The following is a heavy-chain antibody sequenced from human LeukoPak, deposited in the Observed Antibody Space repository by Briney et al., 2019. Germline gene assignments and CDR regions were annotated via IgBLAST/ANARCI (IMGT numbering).Heavy chain of an antibody. CDR3: AKVYCSGGSCYNPDY. CDR2: ISGSGGST. J-gene: IGHJ4*02. Sequence: GGSLRLSCAASGFTFSSYAMSWVRRAPGKGLEWVSAISGSGGSTYYADSVKGRFTISRDNSKNTLYLQMNSLRAEDTAVYYCAKVYCSGGSCYNPDYWGQGTLVTVSS. D-gene: IGHD2-15*01. CDR1: GFTFSSYA. V-gene: IGHV3-23*01.